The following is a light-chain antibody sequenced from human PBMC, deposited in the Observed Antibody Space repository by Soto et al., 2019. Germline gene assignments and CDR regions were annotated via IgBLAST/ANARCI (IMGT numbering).Light chain of an antibody. Sequence: IQMTQSPSSLSASVGDRVTIICRASQSISNYLNWYQQKPGKAPKLLIYAASTLQSGVPSRFSGAGSGTDFTLTISSLQPEDFATYYCQQSYSTPLYTFGQGTKLEIK. J-gene: IGKJ2*01. CDR3: QQSYSTPLYT. CDR2: AAS. V-gene: IGKV1-39*01. CDR1: QSISNY.